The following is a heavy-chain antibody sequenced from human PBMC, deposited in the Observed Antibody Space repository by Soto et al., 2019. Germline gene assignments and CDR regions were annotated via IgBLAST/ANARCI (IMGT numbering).Heavy chain of an antibody. Sequence: SETLSLTCTVSGGSISSGGYYWSWIRQHPGKGLEWIGYIYYSGSTYYNPSLKSRVTISVDTSKNQFSLKLSSVTAADTAVYYCARTGIAAAGTELLNWFAPWGQGTLVTGS. D-gene: IGHD6-13*01. J-gene: IGHJ5*02. CDR3: ARTGIAAAGTELLNWFAP. CDR2: IYYSGST. V-gene: IGHV4-31*03. CDR1: GGSISSGGYY.